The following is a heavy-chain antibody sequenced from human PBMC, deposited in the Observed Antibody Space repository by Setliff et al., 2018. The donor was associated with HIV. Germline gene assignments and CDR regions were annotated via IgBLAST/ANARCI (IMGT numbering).Heavy chain of an antibody. D-gene: IGHD6-19*01. Sequence: GGSLRLSCAASGFSFSSSEMNWVRQAPGKGLEWVSYISSSESARFYAESVKGRFTISRDNARNSLYLQMNGLRVEDTAVYYCARGGPLAGTSDNGGQGTLVTVSS. CDR1: GFSFSSSE. CDR2: ISSSESAR. J-gene: IGHJ4*02. V-gene: IGHV3-48*03. CDR3: ARGGPLAGTSDN.